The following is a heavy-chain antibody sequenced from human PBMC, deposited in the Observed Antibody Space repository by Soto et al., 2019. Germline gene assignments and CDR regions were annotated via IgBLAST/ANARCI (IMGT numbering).Heavy chain of an antibody. D-gene: IGHD1-7*01. CDR2: INPIGVTT. V-gene: IGHV1-46*01. Sequence: ASVKVSCKASGYTFISYYMHWVRQAPGQGLEWMGIINPIGVTTIYAQKFQGRITMTRDTSTSTGDMEVSSLRSEDTAVYYCARGVTGSTENDAFDMWGQGTMVTVSS. J-gene: IGHJ3*02. CDR3: ARGVTGSTENDAFDM. CDR1: GYTFISYY.